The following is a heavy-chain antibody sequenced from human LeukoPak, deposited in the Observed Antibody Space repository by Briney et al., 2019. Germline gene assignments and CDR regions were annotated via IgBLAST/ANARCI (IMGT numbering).Heavy chain of an antibody. CDR1: GFTLSSYG. D-gene: IGHD2-2*01. CDR2: IWYDESNK. Sequence: GRSLRDSCAASGFTLSSYGMHWVRQAPGKGLEWVAVIWYDESNKYYDDSVKGRFTISRENSKNTLYLQKNSLRGEDTAVYYCAREPVAIRLTHAFDIWGQGTMVTVSS. CDR3: AREPVAIRLTHAFDI. V-gene: IGHV3-33*01. J-gene: IGHJ3*02.